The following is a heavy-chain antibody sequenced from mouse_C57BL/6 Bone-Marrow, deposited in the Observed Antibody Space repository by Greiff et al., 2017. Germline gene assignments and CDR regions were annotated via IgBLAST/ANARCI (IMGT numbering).Heavy chain of an antibody. CDR1: GFTFSSYA. J-gene: IGHJ4*01. CDR3: ARGERIYYGYDDAIDY. D-gene: IGHD2-2*01. Sequence: EVKLVESGGGLVKPGGSLKLSCAASGFTFSSYAMSWVRQTPEKRLEWVATISDGGSYTYYPDNVQGRFTIARDNAKNNLYLQMSHLKSEDTAMYYCARGERIYYGYDDAIDYWGQGTSVTVSS. CDR2: ISDGGSYT. V-gene: IGHV5-4*03.